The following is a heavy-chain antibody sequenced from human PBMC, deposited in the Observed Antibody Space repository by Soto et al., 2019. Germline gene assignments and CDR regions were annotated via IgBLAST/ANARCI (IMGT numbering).Heavy chain of an antibody. J-gene: IGHJ5*02. D-gene: IGHD3-10*01. CDR2: ISGGGDTT. CDR3: AKGRGGSGSLTPRVDL. Sequence: EVQLLESGGGLVQPGGSLRLSCAASGFTFNNYAMTWVRQAPGKGLEWVSAISGGGDTTSYANSVKGRFTVSRDGSKNTLYLQMSSLRAEDTARYYCAKGRGGSGSLTPRVDLWGQGTLVTVSS. V-gene: IGHV3-23*01. CDR1: GFTFNNYA.